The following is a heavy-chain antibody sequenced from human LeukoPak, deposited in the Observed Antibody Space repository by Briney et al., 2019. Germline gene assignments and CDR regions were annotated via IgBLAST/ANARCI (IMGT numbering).Heavy chain of an antibody. D-gene: IGHD6-13*01. CDR2: IIPILGIA. J-gene: IGHJ4*02. V-gene: IGHV1-69*16. CDR1: GGTFSSYT. Sequence: SVKVSCKASGGTFSSYTISWVRQAPGQGLEWMGRIIPILGIANYAQKFQGRVTITTDESTSTAYMELSSLRSEDTAVYYCARDRIAAAGYATTGRYFDYWGQGTLVTVSS. CDR3: ARDRIAAAGYATTGRYFDY.